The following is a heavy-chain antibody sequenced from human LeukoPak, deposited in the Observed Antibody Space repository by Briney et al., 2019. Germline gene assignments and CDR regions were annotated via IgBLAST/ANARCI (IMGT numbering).Heavy chain of an antibody. D-gene: IGHD6-13*01. CDR3: ARESGIAAALDL. CDR1: GFSVSSKY. Sequence: PGGSLRLSCAASGFSVSSKYMSWVRQAPGKGLEWVSIIYTGGITHYADSVEGRFTISRDNAKNTLYLQMNSLRAEDTAVYYCARESGIAAALDLWGQGTLVTVSS. V-gene: IGHV3-53*01. CDR2: IYTGGIT. J-gene: IGHJ5*02.